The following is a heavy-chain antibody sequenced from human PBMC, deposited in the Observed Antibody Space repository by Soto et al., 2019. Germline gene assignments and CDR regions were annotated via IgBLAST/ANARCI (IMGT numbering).Heavy chain of an antibody. D-gene: IGHD4-17*01. CDR2: IISNFDGGTT. J-gene: IGHJ4*02. Sequence: EVQLVESGGGLVKPGGSLRLSCAASGFTFSDAWMSWVRQAPGKGLEWLGRIISNFDGGTTDYAAPVKGRFTISRDDSNNTLFLQINSLKTEDTAVYYCSTDPGDPLYDFDYWGQGILVTVSS. V-gene: IGHV3-15*01. CDR1: GFTFSDAW. CDR3: STDPGDPLYDFDY.